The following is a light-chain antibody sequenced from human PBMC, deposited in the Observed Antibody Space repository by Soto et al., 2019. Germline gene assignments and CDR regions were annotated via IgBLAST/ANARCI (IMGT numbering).Light chain of an antibody. CDR3: QQSYSIPWT. Sequence: DIQMTQSPSSLSASVGDRVTITCRASQSISSYLNWYQQKPGKAPKVLIYAASSLQSGIPSRFSGSGSGTDFTLTISSLHPEDFATYYCQQSYSIPWTFGQGTKVEIK. CDR1: QSISSY. J-gene: IGKJ1*01. CDR2: AAS. V-gene: IGKV1-39*01.